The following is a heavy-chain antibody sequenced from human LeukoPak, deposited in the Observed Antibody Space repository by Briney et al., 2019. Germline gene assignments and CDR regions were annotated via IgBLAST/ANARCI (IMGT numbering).Heavy chain of an antibody. CDR1: GASVSSGAYY. J-gene: IGHJ4*02. CDR2: IYDSGTT. CDR3: ARDRTGYFFDD. Sequence: SETLSLTCTVSGASVSSGAYYWSWIRQHPAKGLEWIGYIYDSGTTYYNPSLKSRVTISLHTSKSQFSLKLSSVTAADTAVYFCARDRTGYFFDDWGQGTLVTVSS. V-gene: IGHV4-31*03.